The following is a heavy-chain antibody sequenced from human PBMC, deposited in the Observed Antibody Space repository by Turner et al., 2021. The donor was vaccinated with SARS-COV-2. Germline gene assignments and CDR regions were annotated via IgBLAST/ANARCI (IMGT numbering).Heavy chain of an antibody. V-gene: IGHV4-39*01. D-gene: IGHD4-4*01. CDR3: ARVKSTVTTYYYYYMDV. Sequence: QLQLQESGPGLVKPSETLSLTCSVSGGSISSSSYYWGWIRQPPGKGPEWIGSVYYRGNTYYNPSLESRVTISVDTSNNQFSLKLNSVTAADTAMYYCARVKSTVTTYYYYYMDVWGKGTTVTVSS. CDR2: VYYRGNT. CDR1: GGSISSSSYY. J-gene: IGHJ6*03.